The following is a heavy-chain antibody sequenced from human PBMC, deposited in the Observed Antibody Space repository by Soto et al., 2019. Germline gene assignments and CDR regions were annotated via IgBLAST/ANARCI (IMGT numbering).Heavy chain of an antibody. CDR3: ARDLSSCSSARCYSFYYGVDV. CDR2: INSDGSRT. J-gene: IGHJ6*02. Sequence: GGSLRLSCTASGFNFTRFWTHWVRQVPGRGLVWVSHINSDGSRTSYADSVKGRFTISRDNAKNTLYLQMNSLRAEDTAVYYCARDLSSCSSARCYSFYYGVDVWGQGTTVTVSS. D-gene: IGHD2-2*01. CDR1: GFNFTRFW. V-gene: IGHV3-74*01.